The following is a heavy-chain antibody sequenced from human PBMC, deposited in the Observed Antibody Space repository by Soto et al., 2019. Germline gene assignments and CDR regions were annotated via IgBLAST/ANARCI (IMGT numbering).Heavy chain of an antibody. CDR1: GGSISSYY. CDR2: ISYSGST. Sequence: QVQLQESGPGLVKSSETLSLTRTVSGGSISSYYWSWIRQPPGKGLEWIGFISYSGSTNYNPSLTRRVTISVDTSKNQFSLNLTSVTATDTAVYFWARHYCRGGGCYYFGYWGQGPLVTVSS. J-gene: IGHJ4*02. D-gene: IGHD2-15*01. V-gene: IGHV4-59*08. CDR3: ARHYCRGGGCYYFGY.